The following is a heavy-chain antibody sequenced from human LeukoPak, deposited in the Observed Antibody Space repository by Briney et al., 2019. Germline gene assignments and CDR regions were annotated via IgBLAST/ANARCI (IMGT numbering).Heavy chain of an antibody. V-gene: IGHV3-33*01. CDR1: GFTFGSYG. D-gene: IGHD2-2*01. J-gene: IGHJ4*02. CDR2: IWYDGNNK. CDR3: APGCRSTSCNLDQFDH. Sequence: GRSLRLSCAASGFTFGSYGMHWVRQAPGKGLEWVALIWYDGNNKECADSVKGRFTISRDNSKNTLYLQMNSLRAEDTAVYYCAPGCRSTSCNLDQFDHWGQGTLVTVSS.